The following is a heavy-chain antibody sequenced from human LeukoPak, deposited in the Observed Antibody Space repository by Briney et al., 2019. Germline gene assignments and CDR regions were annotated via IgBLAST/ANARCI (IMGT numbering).Heavy chain of an antibody. CDR2: INQDGSEK. J-gene: IGHJ5*02. V-gene: IGHV3-7*01. Sequence: GGSLRLSCAASGFTFSNYWMTWVRQAPGKGLEWVGNINQDGSEKHYVDSVKGRFTISRDNAKNSLYLQMNSLRAEDAAVYYCARVVVVPAATLRFDPWGQGTLVTVSS. D-gene: IGHD2-2*01. CDR3: ARVVVVPAATLRFDP. CDR1: GFTFSNYW.